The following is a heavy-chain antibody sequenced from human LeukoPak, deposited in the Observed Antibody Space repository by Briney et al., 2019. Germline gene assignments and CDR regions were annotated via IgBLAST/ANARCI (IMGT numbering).Heavy chain of an antibody. CDR3: ARRPTVTGDGSGYFDL. CDR1: GYTFSSFD. CDR2: MNTNSGNT. V-gene: IGHV1-8*02. D-gene: IGHD4-17*01. Sequence: GASVKVSCKTSGYTFSSFDINWVRQATGQGLEWMGWMNTNSGNTGYAQKFQGRITMTRNISISTAYMELSSLRAEDTAVYYCARRPTVTGDGSGYFDLWGRGTLVTVSS. J-gene: IGHJ2*01.